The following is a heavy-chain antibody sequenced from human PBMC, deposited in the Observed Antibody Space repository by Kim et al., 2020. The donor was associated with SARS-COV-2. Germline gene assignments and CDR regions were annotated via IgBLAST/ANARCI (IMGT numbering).Heavy chain of an antibody. D-gene: IGHD5-12*01. J-gene: IGHJ4*02. V-gene: IGHV3-23*01. CDR3: AITRDGYINSYFDY. CDR2: ISGSGGSP. CDR1: GFTFSNYA. Sequence: GGSLRLSCAASGFTFSNYAMSWVRQAPGKGLEWVSGISGSGGSPYYADSVKGRFTISRDNSKNTLYLQMNSLRAEDTAVYYCAITRDGYINSYFDYWGQGTLVTVSS.